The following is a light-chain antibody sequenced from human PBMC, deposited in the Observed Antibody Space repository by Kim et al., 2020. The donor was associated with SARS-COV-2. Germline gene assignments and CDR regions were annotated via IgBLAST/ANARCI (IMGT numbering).Light chain of an antibody. CDR2: WAS. V-gene: IGKV4-1*01. Sequence: ATINCKSSQSVYYSSNNRNYLAWYQQKPGQPPKLLIYWASARESGVPDRFSGSGSGTDFTLTISSLQAADVAVYYCQQYYSTPLTFGGGTKVHIK. J-gene: IGKJ4*01. CDR1: QSVYYSSNNRNY. CDR3: QQYYSTPLT.